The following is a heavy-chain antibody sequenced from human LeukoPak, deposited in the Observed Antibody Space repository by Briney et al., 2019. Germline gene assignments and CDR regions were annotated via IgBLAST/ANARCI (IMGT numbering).Heavy chain of an antibody. CDR3: ARAPGPRAAADY. CDR1: GFTVSSSY. V-gene: IGHV3-53*01. CDR2: IYSGGST. Sequence: GGSLRLSRAASGFTVSSSYMSWVRQGPRKELEWISVIYSGGSTYYADSVRGRFTVSRDNSKNTLYLQMNSLRAVDTAVYYCARAPGPRAAADYWGQGTLVTVSS. J-gene: IGHJ4*02. D-gene: IGHD6-13*01.